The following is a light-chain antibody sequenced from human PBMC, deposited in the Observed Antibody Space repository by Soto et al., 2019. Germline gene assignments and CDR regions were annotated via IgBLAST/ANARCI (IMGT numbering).Light chain of an antibody. CDR1: QSISSK. V-gene: IGKV3-15*01. Sequence: EIVMTQSPATLSLSPGERATLSCWASQSISSKLAWYQHRPGQAPRLLIYDTSTRAAGIPARFSGSGSRTDFTLTISSLQSEDFAVYYCQQYNNWRSITFGQGTRLESK. CDR2: DTS. J-gene: IGKJ5*01. CDR3: QQYNNWRSIT.